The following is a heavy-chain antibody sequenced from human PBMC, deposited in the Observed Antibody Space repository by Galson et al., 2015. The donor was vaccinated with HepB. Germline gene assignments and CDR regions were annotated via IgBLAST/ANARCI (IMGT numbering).Heavy chain of an antibody. J-gene: IGHJ4*02. Sequence: SLRLSCAAFGFTFSSYAMSWVRQAPGKGLEWVSTVRGSGGSTHYADSVKGRFTISRDNSKNTVYLQMNSLRAEDTAVYFCAKAGVVRYYDILPGYYNIYYFDYWGQGTLVTVSS. CDR2: VRGSGGST. CDR1: GFTFSSYA. CDR3: AKAGVVRYYDILPGYYNIYYFDY. D-gene: IGHD3-9*01. V-gene: IGHV3-23*01.